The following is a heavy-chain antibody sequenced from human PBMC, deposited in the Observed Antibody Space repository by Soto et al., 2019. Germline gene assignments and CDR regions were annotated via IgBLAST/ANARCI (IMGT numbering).Heavy chain of an antibody. Sequence: SVKVSYKSSGYNSTGHYVHWVRQAPEQGPEWMGEIGPESGATRSAQKFQGRVTMTRDTSITTVYMELKNLSPDDTAVYYCGRGRSGQIVVFYWGQGSPVTVSS. D-gene: IGHD1-26*01. CDR3: GRGRSGQIVVFY. J-gene: IGHJ4*02. V-gene: IGHV1-2*02. CDR1: GYNSTGHY. CDR2: IGPESGAT.